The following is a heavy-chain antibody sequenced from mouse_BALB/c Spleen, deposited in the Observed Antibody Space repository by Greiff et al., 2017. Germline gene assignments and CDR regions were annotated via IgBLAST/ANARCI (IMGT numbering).Heavy chain of an antibody. CDR2: IYPGDGDT. J-gene: IGHJ3*01. V-gene: IGHV1-82*01. CDR3: ARSGTTAGFAY. Sequence: QVQLQQSGPELVKPGASVKISCKASGYAFSSSWMNWVKQRPGQGLEWIGRIYPGDGDTNYNGKFKGKATLTADKSSSTAYMQLSSLTSVDSAVYFCARSGTTAGFAYWGQGTLVTVSA. CDR1: GYAFSSSW. D-gene: IGHD1-2*01.